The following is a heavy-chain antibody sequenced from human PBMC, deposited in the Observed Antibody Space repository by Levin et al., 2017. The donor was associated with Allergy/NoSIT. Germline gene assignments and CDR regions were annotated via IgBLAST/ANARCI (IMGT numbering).Heavy chain of an antibody. J-gene: IGHJ4*02. D-gene: IGHD6-13*01. CDR1: GFPFRSYA. CDR2: ISYDGSDK. Sequence: LSLTCAASGFPFRSYAMHWVRQAPGKGLEWVAVISYDGSDKYYADSVKGRFTISRDNSKNTLYLQMNSLRGEDTAVYYCATCPHSSSYYDYFDYWGQGTLVTVSS. CDR3: ATCPHSSSYYDYFDY. V-gene: IGHV3-30-3*01.